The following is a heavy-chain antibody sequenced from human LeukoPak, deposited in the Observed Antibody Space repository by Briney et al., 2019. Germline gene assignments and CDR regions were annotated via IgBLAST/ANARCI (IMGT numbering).Heavy chain of an antibody. D-gene: IGHD2-8*02. Sequence: PGGSLRLSCVASGFTLRSYDMAWVRQATGKGLEWVSTIGTVGDTYYSGSVKGRFTISRDNSKSTLSLQMNSLRADDTATYYCATYRQVLLPFESWGQGTLVTVSS. V-gene: IGHV3-13*01. J-gene: IGHJ4*02. CDR3: ATYRQVLLPFES. CDR1: GFTLRSYD. CDR2: IGTVGDT.